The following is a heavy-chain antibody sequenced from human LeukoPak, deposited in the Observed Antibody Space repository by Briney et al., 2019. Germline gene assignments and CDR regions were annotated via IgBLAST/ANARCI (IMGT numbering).Heavy chain of an antibody. CDR2: INPNSGGT. CDR3: ARALPYYDFWSVSLYYFDY. J-gene: IGHJ4*02. V-gene: IGHV1-2*04. CDR1: GYTFTGYY. Sequence: GASVKVSCKASGYTFTGYYMHWVRRAPGQGLEWMGWINPNSGGTNYAQKFQGWVTMTRDTSISTAYMELSRLRSDDTAVYYCARALPYYDFWSVSLYYFDYWGQGTLVTVSS. D-gene: IGHD3-3*01.